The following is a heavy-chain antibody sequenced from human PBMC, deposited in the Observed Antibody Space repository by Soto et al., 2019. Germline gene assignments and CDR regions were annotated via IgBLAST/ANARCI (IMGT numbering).Heavy chain of an antibody. CDR3: ARHVVVVVADTPFYGMDV. Sequence: QVQLVQSGTEVMKPGASVKVSCKASGYSFTSYYIQWVRQAPGQGLEWMGIINPDGGSTSYAQKFQDSVTMTRDTSANTVYMEVSSLRSEDTAVYYCARHVVVVVADTPFYGMDVWGQGTTVTVSS. V-gene: IGHV1-46*01. CDR2: INPDGGST. J-gene: IGHJ6*02. D-gene: IGHD2-15*01. CDR1: GYSFTSYY.